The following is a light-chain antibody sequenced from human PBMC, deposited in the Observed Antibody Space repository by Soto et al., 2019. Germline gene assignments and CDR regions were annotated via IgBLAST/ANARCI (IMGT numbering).Light chain of an antibody. Sequence: ISCXGTNVDVGGYNFVSWFQQHPGKAPKLMIYEVSKRPSGVPDRFSGSKSGNTASLTVSGLQAEDEADYYCGSYAGSSFVFGTGTKVTVL. J-gene: IGLJ1*01. CDR3: GSYAGSSFV. CDR1: NVDVGGYNF. V-gene: IGLV2-8*01. CDR2: EVS.